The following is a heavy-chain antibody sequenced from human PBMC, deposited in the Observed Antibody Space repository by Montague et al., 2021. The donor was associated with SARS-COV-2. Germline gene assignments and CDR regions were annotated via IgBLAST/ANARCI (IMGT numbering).Heavy chain of an antibody. CDR2: LFGSFSSP. V-gene: IGHV3-23*03. CDR1: VFTFSHYA. Sequence: SLRLSCAASVFTFSHYAMNLVRQAPGKGLEWVSVLFGSFSSPYYSGSCXVLFTVSRDNSKNTLYLQLNNLRAEATAVSYCAKDGATVRGLINWYFDLWGRGTLVTVSS. D-gene: IGHD3-10*01. J-gene: IGHJ2*01. CDR3: AKDGATVRGLINWYFDL.